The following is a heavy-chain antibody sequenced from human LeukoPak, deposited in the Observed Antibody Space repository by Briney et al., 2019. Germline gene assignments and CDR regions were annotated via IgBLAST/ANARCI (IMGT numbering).Heavy chain of an antibody. V-gene: IGHV3-21*01. CDR2: ISSSSSYI. CDR1: GFTFSSYS. Sequence: GGSLRLSCAASGFTFSSYSMNRVRQAPGKGLEWVSSISSSSSYIYYADSVKGRFTISRDNAKNSLYLQMNSLRAEDTAVYYCARWGYSSSSGGDYWGQGTLVTVSS. D-gene: IGHD6-6*01. CDR3: ARWGYSSSSGGDY. J-gene: IGHJ4*02.